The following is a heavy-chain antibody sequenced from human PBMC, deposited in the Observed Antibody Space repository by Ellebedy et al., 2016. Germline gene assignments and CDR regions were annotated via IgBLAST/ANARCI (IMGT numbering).Heavy chain of an antibody. CDR3: ARAIAVAGMGY. Sequence: GESLKISCAASGFTFSSYWMSWVRQAPGKGLEWVANIKQDGSEKYYVDSVKGRFTISRDNAKNSLYLQMNSLRAEDTAVYYCARAIAVAGMGYWGQGTLVTVSS. D-gene: IGHD6-19*01. J-gene: IGHJ4*02. CDR2: IKQDGSEK. V-gene: IGHV3-7*01. CDR1: GFTFSSYW.